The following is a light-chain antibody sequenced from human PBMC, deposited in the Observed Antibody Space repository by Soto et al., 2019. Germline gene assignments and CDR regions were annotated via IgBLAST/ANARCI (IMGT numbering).Light chain of an antibody. J-gene: IGKJ2*01. CDR2: GAS. CDR3: QQHNNWHQYT. Sequence: IVMTQSPATLSVSPGERATLSCRASQTISSELAWYQQKPGQAPRLLMYGASTRAAGVPARFSGSGSGTEFTLTISRLESEDFGVYFCQQHNNWHQYTFGQGTKVDI. CDR1: QTISSE. V-gene: IGKV3-15*01.